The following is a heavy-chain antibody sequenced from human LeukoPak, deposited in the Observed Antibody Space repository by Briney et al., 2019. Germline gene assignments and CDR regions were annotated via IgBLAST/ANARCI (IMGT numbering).Heavy chain of an antibody. J-gene: IGHJ4*02. CDR3: ARGRFGITIFGVVITHFDY. CDR1: GGSFSGYY. V-gene: IGHV4-34*01. CDR2: INHSGST. Sequence: SETLSLTCAVYGGSFSGYYWSWIRQPPGKGLEWIGEINHSGSTNYNPSLKSRVTISVDTSKNQFSLKLSSVTAADTAVYYCARGRFGITIFGVVITHFDYRGQGTLVTVSS. D-gene: IGHD3-3*01.